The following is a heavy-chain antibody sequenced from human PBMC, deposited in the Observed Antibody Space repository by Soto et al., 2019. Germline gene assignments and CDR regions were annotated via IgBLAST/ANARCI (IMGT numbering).Heavy chain of an antibody. V-gene: IGHV3-66*01. CDR3: ARGRRGFAGDWFDP. Sequence: GGSLRLSCAASGFTVSSNYMSWVRQAPGKGLEWVSVIYSGGSTYYADSVKGRFTISRDNSKNTLYLQMNSLRAEDTAVYYCARGRRGFAGDWFDPWGQGTLVTVSS. CDR2: IYSGGST. CDR1: GFTVSSNY. D-gene: IGHD3-10*01. J-gene: IGHJ5*02.